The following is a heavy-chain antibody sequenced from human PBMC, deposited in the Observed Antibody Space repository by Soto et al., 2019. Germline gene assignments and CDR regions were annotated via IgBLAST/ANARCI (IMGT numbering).Heavy chain of an antibody. V-gene: IGHV1-8*01. J-gene: IGHJ4*02. CDR2: MNPNSGNT. Sequence: QVQLVQSGAEVKKSGASVKVSCKASGFTFSNNDITWVRQATGQGLEWMGWMNPNSGNTGPAQKFQGRVTMTRNTSISTAYMELSSLRSEDTAIYYCARGFPSRYCSGGSCPFFDSWGQGTLVTVSS. CDR3: ARGFPSRYCSGGSCPFFDS. CDR1: GFTFSNND. D-gene: IGHD2-15*01.